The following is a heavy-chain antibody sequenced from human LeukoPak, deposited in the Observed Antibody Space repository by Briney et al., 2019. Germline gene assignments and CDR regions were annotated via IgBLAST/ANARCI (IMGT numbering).Heavy chain of an antibody. CDR2: ISANNVNT. CDR1: GYTFISYG. Sequence: GASVKVSCKASGYTFISYGISWVRQAPGQGLEWLGWISANNVNTNYAQKLQGRVTMTTDTSTSTAYMELRGLRSDDTAVFYCARVALVVYGSGTVLSDYWGQGTLVTVSS. D-gene: IGHD3-10*01. CDR3: ARVALVVYGSGTVLSDY. J-gene: IGHJ4*02. V-gene: IGHV1-18*01.